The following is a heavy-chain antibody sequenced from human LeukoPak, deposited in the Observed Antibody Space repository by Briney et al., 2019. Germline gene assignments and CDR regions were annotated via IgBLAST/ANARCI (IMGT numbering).Heavy chain of an antibody. Sequence: PSETLSLTCTVSGGSISSSSYYWGWIRQPPGKGLEWIGSIYYSGSTNYNPSLKSRVTISVDTSKNQFSLKLSSVTAADTAVYYCARGERGTGSPSYYFDYWGQGTLVTVSS. D-gene: IGHD3/OR15-3a*01. CDR2: IYYSGST. CDR1: GGSISSSSYY. CDR3: ARGERGTGSPSYYFDY. J-gene: IGHJ4*02. V-gene: IGHV4-39*07.